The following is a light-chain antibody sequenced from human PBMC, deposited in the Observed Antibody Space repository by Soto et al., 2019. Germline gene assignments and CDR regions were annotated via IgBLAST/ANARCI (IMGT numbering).Light chain of an antibody. V-gene: IGLV2-18*02. Sequence: QSVLTQPPSVSGSPGQAVAISCSGTSRDVGSYNRVSCYQQPPGTAPKVMIYEVSNRPSGVPDRFSGSKSGNTASLPSSGLQAEDETDYYCSAFTSTSTYVFGTGTKLTVL. CDR1: SRDVGSYNR. CDR2: EVS. J-gene: IGLJ1*01. CDR3: SAFTSTSTYV.